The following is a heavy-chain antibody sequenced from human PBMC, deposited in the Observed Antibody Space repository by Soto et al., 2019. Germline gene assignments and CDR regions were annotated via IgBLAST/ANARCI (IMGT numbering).Heavy chain of an antibody. J-gene: IGHJ5*02. CDR2: ISSDGEK. CDR3: AHAGYNWFDP. D-gene: IGHD6-25*01. V-gene: IGHV2-5*02. CDR1: GFSLNTRGVG. Sequence: QITLKEACPTLVKPTPTLTLTCTFSGFSLNTRGVGVGWIRQPPGTALEWLALISSDGEKRYSPSLKSRLTITKDTSENQVVLTMTNMDPVDTATYYCAHAGYNWFDPWGQGTLVTVSS.